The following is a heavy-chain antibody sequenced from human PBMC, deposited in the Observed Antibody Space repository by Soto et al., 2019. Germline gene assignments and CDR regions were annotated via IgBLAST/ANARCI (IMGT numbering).Heavy chain of an antibody. V-gene: IGHV5-51*01. J-gene: IGHJ6*02. CDR3: ARHVGGRDYYSGIYV. CDR2: IHPGDSDV. Sequence: GESLKISCKASGYTFINYWIAWVRQMPGKGLEWMGIIHPGDSDVRYSPSFQGLVTFSADKSINTAYAQWSSLKASDTALYYCARHVGGRDYYSGIYVWGQVTTITVSS. CDR1: GYTFINYW.